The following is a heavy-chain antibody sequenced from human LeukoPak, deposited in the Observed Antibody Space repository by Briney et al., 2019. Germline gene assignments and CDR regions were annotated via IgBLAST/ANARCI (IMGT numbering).Heavy chain of an antibody. D-gene: IGHD3-3*01. CDR2: INPNSGGT. Sequence: GASVKVSCKASGYTFTGYYMHWVRQAPGQGLEWMGRINPNSGGTNYAQKFQGRVTMTTDTSTSTAYMELRSLRSDDTAVYYCARGNDFWSGYAPQANYYYYYGMDVWGQGTTVTVSS. CDR1: GYTFTGYY. CDR3: ARGNDFWSGYAPQANYYYYYGMDV. V-gene: IGHV1-2*06. J-gene: IGHJ6*02.